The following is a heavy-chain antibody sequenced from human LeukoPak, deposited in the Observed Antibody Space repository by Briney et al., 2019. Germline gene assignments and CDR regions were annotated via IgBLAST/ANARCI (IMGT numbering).Heavy chain of an antibody. CDR3: ARAAYVVPAAPIDY. CDR1: GYTFTSYG. CDR2: ISAYNGNT. D-gene: IGHD2-2*01. V-gene: IGHV1-18*01. J-gene: IGHJ4*02. Sequence: ASVKVSCKASGYTFTSYGISWVRQAPGQGLEWMGWISAYNGNTNYAQKLQGRVTMTTDTSTSTAYMELRSLRSDDTAVYYCARAAYVVPAAPIDYWGQGTLVTVSS.